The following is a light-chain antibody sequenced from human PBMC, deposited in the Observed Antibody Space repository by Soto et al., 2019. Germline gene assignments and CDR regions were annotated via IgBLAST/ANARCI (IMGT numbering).Light chain of an antibody. V-gene: IGKV3D-15*01. CDR2: GAS. J-gene: IGKJ1*01. Sequence: EIVMTQSPATLSVSPGERTTLSCRASQSVGNNLAWYQQKPGQAPRLLIYGASSRATGIPDRFSGSGSGTDFTLTIRRLQSEDFAVYSCQQYNNWPPWTFGQGTKVDIK. CDR3: QQYNNWPPWT. CDR1: QSVGNN.